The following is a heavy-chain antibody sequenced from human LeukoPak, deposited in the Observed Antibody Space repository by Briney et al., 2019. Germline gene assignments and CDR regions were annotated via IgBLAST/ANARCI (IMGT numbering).Heavy chain of an antibody. CDR3: ARAGIAVAARGDYFDY. D-gene: IGHD6-19*01. V-gene: IGHV4-59*12. CDR1: GGSISSYY. Sequence: SETLSLTCTVSGGSISSYYWSWIRQPPGKGLEWIGYIYYSGSTNYNPSLKSRVTISVDTSKNQFSLKLSSVTAADTAVYYCARAGIAVAARGDYFDYWGQGTLVTVSS. J-gene: IGHJ4*02. CDR2: IYYSGST.